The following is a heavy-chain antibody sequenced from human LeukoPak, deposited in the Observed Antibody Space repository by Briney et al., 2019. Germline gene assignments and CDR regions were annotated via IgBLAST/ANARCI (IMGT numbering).Heavy chain of an antibody. V-gene: IGHV3-23*01. CDR2: ITRGGGGT. J-gene: IGHJ4*02. D-gene: IGHD3-10*01. Sequence: GGYVRLSCAASGFTFTTVTMNWVRQAPGKGLEWVSAITRGGGGTCYADFVKGRFTVTRDNYVNTFYLQMNSLRDEDTDTYYCAKGTERYRGVSSFDWWGQGTEVTVSS. CDR3: AKGTERYRGVSSFDW. CDR1: GFTFTTVT.